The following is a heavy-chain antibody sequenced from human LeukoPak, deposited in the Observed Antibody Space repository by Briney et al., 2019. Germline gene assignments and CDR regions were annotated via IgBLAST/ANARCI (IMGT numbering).Heavy chain of an antibody. Sequence: ASVTVSCKASGYTFTVYYMHWVRQAPGQGLEWMGWINPNSGGTNYAQKFQGRVTMTRDTSISTAYMELSRLRSDDTAAYYCARDLLNTAMVIDYWGQGTLVTVSS. CDR1: GYTFTVYY. CDR3: ARDLLNTAMVIDY. CDR2: INPNSGGT. V-gene: IGHV1-2*02. J-gene: IGHJ4*02. D-gene: IGHD5-18*01.